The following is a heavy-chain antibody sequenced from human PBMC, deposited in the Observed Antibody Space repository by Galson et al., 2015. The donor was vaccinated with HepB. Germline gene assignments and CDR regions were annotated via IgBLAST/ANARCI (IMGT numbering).Heavy chain of an antibody. V-gene: IGHV3-7*03. CDR1: GFTFSSYW. D-gene: IGHD3-10*01. CDR2: IKQDGSEK. Sequence: SLRLSCAASGFTFSSYWMSWVRQAPGKGLEWVANIKQDGSEKYYVDSVKGRFTISRDNAKNSLYLQMNSLRAEDTAVYYCARQDGGSGSYYDYYYGMDVWGQGTTVTVSS. J-gene: IGHJ6*02. CDR3: ARQDGGSGSYYDYYYGMDV.